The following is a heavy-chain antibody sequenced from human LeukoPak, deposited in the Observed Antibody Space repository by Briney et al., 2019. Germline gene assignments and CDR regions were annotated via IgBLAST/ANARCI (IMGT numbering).Heavy chain of an antibody. CDR2: IDRSGST. CDR3: ARGSVTGLAY. D-gene: IGHD1-20*01. CDR1: GGSFSGYS. V-gene: IGHV4-34*01. J-gene: IGHJ4*02. Sequence: PSETLSLTCAVYGGSFSGYSWTWIRQPPGKGLEWIGEIDRSGSTNYNPSLKSRLTISVDTSKNQFSLKLSSVTAADTAVYHCARGSVTGLAYWGQGTLVTVSS.